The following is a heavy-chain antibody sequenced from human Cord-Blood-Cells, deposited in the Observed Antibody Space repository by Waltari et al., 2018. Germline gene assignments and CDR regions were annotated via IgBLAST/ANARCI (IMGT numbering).Heavy chain of an antibody. CDR3: ASSSSLEYFQH. D-gene: IGHD6-13*01. CDR1: GVSFSGYY. J-gene: IGHJ1*01. V-gene: IGHV4-34*01. Sequence: QVQLQQWGAGLLKPSETLSLTCAFYGVSFSGYYWSGIRQPPGKGLEWIGEINHSGSTNYNPSLKSRVTISVDTSKNQFSLKLSSVTAADTAVYYCASSSSLEYFQHWGQGTLVTVSS. CDR2: INHSGST.